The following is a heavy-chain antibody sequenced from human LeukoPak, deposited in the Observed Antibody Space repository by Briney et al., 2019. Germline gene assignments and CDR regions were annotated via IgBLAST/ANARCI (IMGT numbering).Heavy chain of an antibody. D-gene: IGHD2-2*01. Sequence: SETLSLTCAVYGGSFSGYYWTWIRQPPAKRPEWIGEINHSGRTNYNPSLKSRVTISVDTSKNQFSLKLSSVTAADTAVYYCGRGRGYCSSTSCYYIDYWGQGTLVTVSS. CDR3: GRGRGYCSSTSCYYIDY. V-gene: IGHV4-34*01. CDR2: INHSGRT. CDR1: GGSFSGYY. J-gene: IGHJ4*02.